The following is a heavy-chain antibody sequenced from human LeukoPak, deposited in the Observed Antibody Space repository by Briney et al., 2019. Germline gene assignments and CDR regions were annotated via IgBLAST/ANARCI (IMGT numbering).Heavy chain of an antibody. V-gene: IGHV3-11*01. D-gene: IGHD1-14*01. J-gene: IGHJ6*03. CDR2: ISSSGSDI. CDR1: GFIFSDYY. CDR3: ATAEPQSPLPTYYYYYYMDV. Sequence: GGSLRLSCVASGFIFSDYYMNWIRQAPGKGLEWVSYISSSGSDIYYADSVKGRFTISRDNAKNSLYLQMNSLRAEDTAVYYCATAEPQSPLPTYYYYYYMDVWGKGTTVTVSS.